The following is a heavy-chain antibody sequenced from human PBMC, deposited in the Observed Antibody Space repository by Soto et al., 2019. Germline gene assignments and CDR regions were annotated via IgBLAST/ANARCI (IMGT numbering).Heavy chain of an antibody. D-gene: IGHD6-13*01. J-gene: IGHJ4*02. CDR3: ARGGYSSRLYWTPFDY. CDR1: GFTFSSYW. CDR2: IKQDGSEK. Sequence: GGSLRLSCAASGFTFSSYWMSWVRQAPGKGLEWVANIKQDGSEKYYVDSVKGRFTISRDNAKNSLYLQMNSLRAEDTAVYYCARGGYSSRLYWTPFDYWGQGTLVTVSS. V-gene: IGHV3-7*04.